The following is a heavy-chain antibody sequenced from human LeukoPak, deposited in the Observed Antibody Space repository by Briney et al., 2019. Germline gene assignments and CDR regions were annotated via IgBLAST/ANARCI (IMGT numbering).Heavy chain of an antibody. CDR2: IGASGDYT. CDR3: AKKCYFGSGTYLYYFDY. J-gene: IGHJ4*02. D-gene: IGHD3-10*01. V-gene: IGHV3-23*01. CDR1: GFTFSDFA. Sequence: GGSLRLSCAASGFTFSDFAMTWVRQAPGKGPEWVSTIGASGDYTSYADSVKGRFTISRDNSKNTLYLQMNSLRAEDTAVYYCAKKCYFGSGTYLYYFDYWGQGTLVTVSS.